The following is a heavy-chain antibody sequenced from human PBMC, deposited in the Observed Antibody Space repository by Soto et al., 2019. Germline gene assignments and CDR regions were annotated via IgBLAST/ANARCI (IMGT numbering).Heavy chain of an antibody. CDR2: IHYSGTT. Sequence: QLQLQESGPGLVKPSETLSLICTVSSGSISSIYHHWGWVRQPPGNGLEWIGPIHYSGTTYHTPPRKSRLTMSVDTSKNQFSLKLSSVTAADTSIYYCARWVSSDSPQTASNFDYWGLGTLVTVSS. CDR3: ARWVSSDSPQTASNFDY. J-gene: IGHJ4*02. V-gene: IGHV4-39*01. CDR1: SGSISSIYHH. D-gene: IGHD4-4*01.